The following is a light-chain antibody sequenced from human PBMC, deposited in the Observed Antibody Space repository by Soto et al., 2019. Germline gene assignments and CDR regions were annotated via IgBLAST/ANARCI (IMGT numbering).Light chain of an antibody. CDR1: QSISSNY. CDR3: QKYNSAPIT. V-gene: IGKV3-20*01. Sequence: IVLTQSPGTLSLSPGERATLSCRASQSISSNYLAWYQQKPGQAPRLLIYGASSRAPGIPDRFSGSGSGTTFTLTISSLQPEDVATYYCQKYNSAPITFGQGTRLEIK. CDR2: GAS. J-gene: IGKJ5*01.